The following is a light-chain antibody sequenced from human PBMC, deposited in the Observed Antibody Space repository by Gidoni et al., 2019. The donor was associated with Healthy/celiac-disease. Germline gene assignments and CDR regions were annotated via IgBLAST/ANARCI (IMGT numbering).Light chain of an antibody. CDR1: SLRSYY. V-gene: IGLV3-19*01. Sequence: SSELTQDPAVSVALGQTVRITCQGDSLRSYYASWYQQKPGQAPVLLIYGKNNRPSGIPDRFSGSSSGNTASLTITGAQAEDEADYYCNSRDSSGNHPFGGGTKLTVL. CDR2: GKN. J-gene: IGLJ2*01. CDR3: NSRDSSGNHP.